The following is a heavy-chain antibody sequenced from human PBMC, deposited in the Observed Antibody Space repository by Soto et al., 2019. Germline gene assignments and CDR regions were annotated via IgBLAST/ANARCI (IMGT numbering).Heavy chain of an antibody. CDR2: VSGNGGNT. Sequence: GSLRLSCVASVFSFSSYTMNWVRQAPGKGLEWVSGVSGNGGNTYYADSVKGRFSISRDNSKNTLYLQLNSLRAEDTAIYYCAKDRMGASGWFDPWGQGTPVTV. CDR1: VFSFSSYT. J-gene: IGHJ5*02. CDR3: AKDRMGASGWFDP. D-gene: IGHD1-26*01. V-gene: IGHV3-23*01.